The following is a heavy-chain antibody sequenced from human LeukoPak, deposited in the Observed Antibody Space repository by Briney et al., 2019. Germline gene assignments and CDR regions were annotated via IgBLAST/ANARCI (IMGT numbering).Heavy chain of an antibody. J-gene: IGHJ3*02. CDR2: ISSSSSYI. CDR1: GFTFSSYS. V-gene: IGHV3-21*01. D-gene: IGHD3-22*01. CDR3: ARDRSYDSSGYYYAGAFDI. Sequence: GGSLRLSCAASGFTFSSYSMNWVRQAPGKGLEWVSSISSSSSYIYYADSVKGRFTISRDNAKNSLCLQMNSLRAEDTAVYYCARDRSYDSSGYYYAGAFDIWGQGTMVTVSS.